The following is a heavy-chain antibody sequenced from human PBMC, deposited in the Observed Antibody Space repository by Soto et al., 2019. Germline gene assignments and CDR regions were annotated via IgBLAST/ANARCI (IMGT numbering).Heavy chain of an antibody. D-gene: IGHD1-26*01. CDR1: GFSFSAYG. CDR2: IWYDGSNT. V-gene: IGHV3-30*02. CDR3: AKDLSWELLAFDY. J-gene: IGHJ4*02. Sequence: PGGSLRLSCAASGFSFSAYGMHWVRQAPGKGLEWVALIWYDGSNTYYEDSVKGRFTISRDNSKNTLYLQMNSLRAEDTAVYYCAKDLSWELLAFDYWGQGTLVTVSS.